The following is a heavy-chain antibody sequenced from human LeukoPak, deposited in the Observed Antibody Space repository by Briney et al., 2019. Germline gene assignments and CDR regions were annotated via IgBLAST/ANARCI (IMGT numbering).Heavy chain of an antibody. V-gene: IGHV4-59*01. Sequence: SETLSHTCTVSGGSISSYYWSWIRQPPGKGLEWIGYIHYSGSTNYNPSLKSRVTISIDTSKNQFSLKLNSVTAADTAVYYCARLVGATKNFDYWGQGTLVTVSS. CDR2: IHYSGST. D-gene: IGHD1-26*01. CDR3: ARLVGATKNFDY. CDR1: GGSISSYY. J-gene: IGHJ4*02.